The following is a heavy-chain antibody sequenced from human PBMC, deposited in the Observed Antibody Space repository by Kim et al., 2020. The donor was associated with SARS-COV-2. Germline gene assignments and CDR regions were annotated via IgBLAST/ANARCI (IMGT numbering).Heavy chain of an antibody. CDR2: IYSGGST. J-gene: IGHJ2*01. D-gene: IGHD3-22*01. V-gene: IGHV3-53*01. CDR3: ARLYYASSGYHYWYFDL. Sequence: GGSLRLSCAASGFTVSSNYMSWVRQAPGKGLEWVSVIYSGGSTYYADSVKGRFTISRDNSKNTLYLQMNSLRAEDTAVYYCARLYYASSGYHYWYFDLWGRGTLVTVSS. CDR1: GFTVSSNY.